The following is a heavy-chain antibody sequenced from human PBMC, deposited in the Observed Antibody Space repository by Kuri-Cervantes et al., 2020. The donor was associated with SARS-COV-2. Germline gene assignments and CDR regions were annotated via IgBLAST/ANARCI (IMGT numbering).Heavy chain of an antibody. D-gene: IGHD3-3*01. CDR1: GGSISSSSYY. CDR2: IYYSGST. Sequence: SETLSLTCTVSGGSISSSSYYWGWIRQPPGKGLEWIGSIYYSGSTYYNPSLKSRVTISVDTSKNQFSLKLSSVTAADTAVYYRARHVRSSSYDFWSGYYHPDFDYWGQGTLVTVSS. CDR3: ARHVRSSSYDFWSGYYHPDFDY. V-gene: IGHV4-39*01. J-gene: IGHJ4*02.